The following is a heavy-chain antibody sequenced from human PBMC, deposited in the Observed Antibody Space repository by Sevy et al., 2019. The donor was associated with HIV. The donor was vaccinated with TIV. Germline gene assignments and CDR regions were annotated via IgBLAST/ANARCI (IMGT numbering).Heavy chain of an antibody. Sequence: ASVKVSCKVSGYTLSQVSMHWVRQVPGKGLEWMGSFDPEDGETIYAQKFQGRLTMTEDTYTDTAYMELSSLKSEDTAVFYCAITKDYYDSSGCPFDYWGQGTLVTVSS. V-gene: IGHV1-24*01. J-gene: IGHJ4*02. CDR3: AITKDYYDSSGCPFDY. CDR1: GYTLSQVS. CDR2: FDPEDGET. D-gene: IGHD3-22*01.